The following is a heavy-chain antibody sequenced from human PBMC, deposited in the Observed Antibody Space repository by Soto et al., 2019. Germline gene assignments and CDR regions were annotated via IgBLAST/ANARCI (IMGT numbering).Heavy chain of an antibody. CDR3: ARGRGSTRYYYYGMDV. CDR2: INHSGST. D-gene: IGHD2-2*01. J-gene: IGHJ6*02. V-gene: IGHV4-34*01. CDR1: GGSFSGYY. Sequence: SATLSLTCAVYGGSFSGYYWSWIRQPPGKGLEWIGEINHSGSTNYNPSLKSRVTISVDTSKNQFSLKLSSVTAADTAVYYCARGRGSTRYYYYGMDVWGQGTTVTVSS.